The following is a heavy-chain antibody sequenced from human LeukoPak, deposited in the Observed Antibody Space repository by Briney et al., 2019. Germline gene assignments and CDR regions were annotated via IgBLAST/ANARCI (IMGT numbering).Heavy chain of an antibody. CDR2: ISSSSYI. CDR3: ARSEDYDILTGYAADFDY. D-gene: IGHD3-9*01. CDR1: GFTFSSYS. Sequence: GGSLRLSCAASGFTFSSYSMNWVRQAPGKGLEWVSSISSSSYIYYSDSVKGRFTISRDNAKNSLYLQMNSLRAEDTAVYYCARSEDYDILTGYAADFDYWGQGTLVTVSS. V-gene: IGHV3-21*01. J-gene: IGHJ4*02.